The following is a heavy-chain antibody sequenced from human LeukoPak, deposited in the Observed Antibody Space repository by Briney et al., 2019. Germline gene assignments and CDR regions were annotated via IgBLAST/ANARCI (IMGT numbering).Heavy chain of an antibody. V-gene: IGHV6-1*01. CDR1: GDSVSSNSAA. Sequence: SQTLSLTCAISGDSVSSNSAAWNWIRQSPSRGLEWLGRTYYRSKWYNDYAVSVKSRITINPDASKNQFSLQLNSVTPEDTAVYYCARSLLGAVAGTIAYFDYWGQGTLVTVSS. CDR2: TYYRSKWYN. D-gene: IGHD6-19*01. CDR3: ARSLLGAVAGTIAYFDY. J-gene: IGHJ4*02.